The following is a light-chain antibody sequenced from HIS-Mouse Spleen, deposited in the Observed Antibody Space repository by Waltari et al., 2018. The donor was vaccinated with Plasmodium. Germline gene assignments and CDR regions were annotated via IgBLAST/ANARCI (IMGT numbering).Light chain of an antibody. CDR1: SPHIGSNY. Sequence: QSVLTQPPSASGTPGQRVTIACSGTSPHIGSNYVSWYQQLPGTAPKLLTYRNNQRPSGVPDRFSGSKSGTSASLAISGLRSEDEADYYCAAWDDSLSGPVFGGGTKLTVL. CDR3: AAWDDSLSGPV. V-gene: IGLV1-47*01. J-gene: IGLJ3*02. CDR2: RNN.